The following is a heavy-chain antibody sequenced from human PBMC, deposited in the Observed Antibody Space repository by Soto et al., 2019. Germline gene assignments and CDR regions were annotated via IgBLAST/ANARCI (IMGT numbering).Heavy chain of an antibody. D-gene: IGHD5-12*01. CDR3: ARISGYVNYYYYGMDV. J-gene: IGHJ6*02. V-gene: IGHV4-4*07. CDR1: GGSISSYY. Sequence: SETLSLTCTVSGGSISSYYWSWIRQPAGKGLEWIGRIYTSGSTNYNPSLKSRVTMSVDTSKNQFSLKLSSVTAADTAVYYCARISGYVNYYYYGMDVWGQGTTVTVS. CDR2: IYTSGST.